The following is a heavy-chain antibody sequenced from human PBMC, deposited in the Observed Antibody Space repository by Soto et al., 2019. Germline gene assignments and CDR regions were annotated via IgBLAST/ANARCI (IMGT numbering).Heavy chain of an antibody. CDR3: ATLNSTGKDYYYYYGMDV. J-gene: IGHJ6*02. Sequence: EVQLVESGGGLVKPGGSLRLSCAASGFTFSSYSMNWVRQAPGKGLEWVSSISSSSSYIYYADSVKGRFTISRDNAKNSLYLQMNSLRSEDTAVYYCATLNSTGKDYYYYYGMDVWGQGTTVTVSS. D-gene: IGHD6-25*01. CDR2: ISSSSSYI. V-gene: IGHV3-21*01. CDR1: GFTFSSYS.